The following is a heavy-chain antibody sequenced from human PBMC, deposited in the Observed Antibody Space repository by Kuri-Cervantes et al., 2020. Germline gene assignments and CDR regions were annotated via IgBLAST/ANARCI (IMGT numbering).Heavy chain of an antibody. J-gene: IGHJ3*02. CDR3: ASVFGYSYAFDI. Sequence: GGSLRLSCAASGFTVSSNYMSWVRQAPGKGLEWVSFIYSGGSTYYADSVKGRFTISRDNSKNTLYLQMNSLRADDAAVYYCASVFGYSYAFDIWGQGTMVTVSS. V-gene: IGHV3-53*01. CDR1: GFTVSSNY. D-gene: IGHD5-18*01. CDR2: IYSGGST.